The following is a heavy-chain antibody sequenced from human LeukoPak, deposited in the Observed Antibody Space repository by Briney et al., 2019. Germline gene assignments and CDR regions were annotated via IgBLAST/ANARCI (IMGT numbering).Heavy chain of an antibody. Sequence: PGGSLRLSCAASGFTFSDYYMSWIRQAPGKGLEWVSAISGSGGSIYYADSVKGRFTISRDNSKNTLYLQMNSLRAEDTAVYYCAKDIVVVPAAIPGYFQHWGQGTLVTVSS. CDR2: ISGSGGSI. D-gene: IGHD2-2*02. CDR3: AKDIVVVPAAIPGYFQH. CDR1: GFTFSDYY. V-gene: IGHV3-23*01. J-gene: IGHJ1*01.